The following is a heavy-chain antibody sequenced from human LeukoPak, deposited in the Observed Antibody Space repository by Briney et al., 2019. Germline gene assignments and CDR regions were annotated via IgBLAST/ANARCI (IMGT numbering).Heavy chain of an antibody. D-gene: IGHD3-3*01. CDR1: GGSFSGYY. CDR2: INHSRST. J-gene: IGHJ5*02. Sequence: SETLSLTCAVYGGSFSGYYWSWIRQPPGKGLEWIGEINHSRSTNYNPSLKSRVTISVDTSKNQFSLKLSSVTAADTAVYYCARGGVHYDFWSGRLYSWFDPWGQGTLVTVSS. CDR3: ARGGVHYDFWSGRLYSWFDP. V-gene: IGHV4-34*01.